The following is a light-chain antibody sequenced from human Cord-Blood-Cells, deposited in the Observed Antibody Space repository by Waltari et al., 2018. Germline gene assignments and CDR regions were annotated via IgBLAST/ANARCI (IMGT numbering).Light chain of an antibody. J-gene: IGKJ1*01. CDR2: DAS. CDR3: QQYDNLPT. V-gene: IGKV1-33*01. CDR1: QDISNY. Sequence: IQMTQSPSSLSASVGDRVTITCQASQDISNYLNWYQQKPGKAPKSLIYDASNLETGVPSRFSGSGAGTDFTFTISSLQPEDIATYYCQQYDNLPTFGQGTKVEIK.